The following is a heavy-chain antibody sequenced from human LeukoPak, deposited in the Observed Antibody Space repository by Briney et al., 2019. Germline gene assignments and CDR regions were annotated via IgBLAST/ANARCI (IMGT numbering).Heavy chain of an antibody. J-gene: IGHJ4*02. CDR2: ISYDGSNK. CDR3: AREAVSGSFDY. D-gene: IGHD6-19*01. Sequence: GGSLRLSCAASGFTFSSYAMHWVRQAPGKGLEWVAVISYDGSNKYYADSVKGRFTISRDNSKNTLYLQMNSLRAEDTAVYYCAREAVSGSFDYWGQGTLVTVSS. V-gene: IGHV3-30-3*01. CDR1: GFTFSSYA.